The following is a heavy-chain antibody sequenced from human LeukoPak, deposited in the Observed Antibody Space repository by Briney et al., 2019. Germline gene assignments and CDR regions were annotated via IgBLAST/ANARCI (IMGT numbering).Heavy chain of an antibody. CDR1: GFTFSNYW. CDR2: MNSDGSST. CDR3: AREIITFGHHYFDY. J-gene: IGHJ4*02. V-gene: IGHV3-74*01. Sequence: GGSLRLSCAASGFTFSNYWMHWVRQAPGKGLMWVSRMNSDGSSTTYADSVKGRFTISRDNAKNTLYLQINSLRAEDTAVYYCAREIITFGHHYFDYWGQGTLVTVSS. D-gene: IGHD3-10*01.